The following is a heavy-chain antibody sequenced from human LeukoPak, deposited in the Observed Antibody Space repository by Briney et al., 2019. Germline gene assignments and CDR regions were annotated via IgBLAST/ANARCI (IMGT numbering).Heavy chain of an antibody. CDR3: ARDLRGYDRSY. CDR2: ISAYNGNT. V-gene: IGHV1-18*01. D-gene: IGHD5-12*01. Sequence: ASVKVSRKASGYTFTSYGISWVREAPGQGLEWMGWISAYNGNTNYAQKLQGRVTMTTDTSTSTAYMELRSLRSDDTAVYYCARDLRGYDRSYWGQGTLVTVSS. J-gene: IGHJ4*02. CDR1: GYTFTSYG.